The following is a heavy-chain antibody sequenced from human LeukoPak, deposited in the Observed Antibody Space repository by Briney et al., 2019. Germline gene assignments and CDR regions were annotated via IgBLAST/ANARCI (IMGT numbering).Heavy chain of an antibody. D-gene: IGHD6-13*01. J-gene: IGHJ4*02. CDR2: IYYSGST. CDR1: GGSISSSSYY. V-gene: IGHV4-39*07. CDR3: ARDRLAAAGTLH. Sequence: SETLSLTCTVSGGSISSSSYYWGWIRQPPGKGLEWIGSIYYSGSTYYNPSLKSRVTISVGTSKNQFSLKLSSVTAADTAVYYCARDRLAAAGTLHWGQGTLVTVSS.